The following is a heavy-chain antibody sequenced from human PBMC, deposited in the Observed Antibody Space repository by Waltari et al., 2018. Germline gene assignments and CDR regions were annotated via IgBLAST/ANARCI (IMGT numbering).Heavy chain of an antibody. CDR3: VRDQWFAFDI. CDR1: GFLLRNYW. D-gene: IGHD3-22*01. V-gene: IGHV3-7*01. Sequence: EVQLVESGGGLVQPGGSLRIPCAAAGFLLRNYWMSWVRQAPGKGLEWVANIMTDGREEYYVDSVRGRFTISRDNAKNSLYLQMNSLRPEDTAVYYCVRDQWFAFDIWGQGTMVTVSS. CDR2: IMTDGREE. J-gene: IGHJ3*02.